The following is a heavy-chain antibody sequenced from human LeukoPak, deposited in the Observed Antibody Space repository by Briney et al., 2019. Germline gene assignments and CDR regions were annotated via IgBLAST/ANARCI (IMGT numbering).Heavy chain of an antibody. J-gene: IGHJ5*02. V-gene: IGHV3-23*01. CDR3: AKDKHWLVPGYWFDP. D-gene: IGHD6-19*01. Sequence: GGSLRLSCAASGFTFSSYAMNWVRQAPGKGLEWVSAISGSGGSTYYADSVKGRFTISRDNSKNTLYLQINILRGEDTAKYYCAKDKHWLVPGYWFDPWGQGTLVTVSS. CDR2: ISGSGGST. CDR1: GFTFSSYA.